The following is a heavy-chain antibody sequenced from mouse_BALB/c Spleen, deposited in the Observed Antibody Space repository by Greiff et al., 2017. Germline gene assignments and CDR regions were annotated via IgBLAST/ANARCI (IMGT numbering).Heavy chain of an antibody. V-gene: IGHV5-12-1*01. CDR1: GFAFSSYD. Sequence: EVKLMESGGGLVKPGGSLKLSCAASGFAFSSYDMSWVRQTPEKRLEWVAYISSGGGSTYYPDTVKGRFTISRDNAKNTLYLQMSSLKSEDTAMYYCARQDGNSPYYYAMDYWGQGTSVTVSS. D-gene: IGHD2-1*01. CDR2: ISSGGGST. J-gene: IGHJ4*01. CDR3: ARQDGNSPYYYAMDY.